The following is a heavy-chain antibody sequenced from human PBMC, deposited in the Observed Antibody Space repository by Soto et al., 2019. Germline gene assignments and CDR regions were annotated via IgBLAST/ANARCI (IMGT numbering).Heavy chain of an antibody. CDR3: ARDYYVHYYYYGMDV. CDR1: GFTFSSYA. CDR2: ISYDGSNK. J-gene: IGHJ6*01. V-gene: IGHV3-30-3*01. D-gene: IGHD1-26*01. Sequence: GGSLRLSCAASGFTFSSYAMHWVRQAPGKGLEWVAVISYDGSNKYYADSVKGRFTISRDNSKNTLYLQMNSLRAEDTAVYYCARDYYVHYYYYGMDVWGPRDHGHLSS.